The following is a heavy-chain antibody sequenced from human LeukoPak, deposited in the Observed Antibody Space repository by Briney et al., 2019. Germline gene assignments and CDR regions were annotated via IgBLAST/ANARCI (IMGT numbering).Heavy chain of an antibody. V-gene: IGHV4-4*07. Sequence: PSETLSLTCTVSGGSISSYYWSWVRQPAGKGLEWIGRIYTSGSTNYNPSLKSRVTMSVDTSKNQFSLKLSSVTAADTAVYYCARERRDIVVVPAAFNWFDPWGQGTLVTVSS. J-gene: IGHJ5*02. D-gene: IGHD2-2*01. CDR2: IYTSGST. CDR3: ARERRDIVVVPAAFNWFDP. CDR1: GGSISSYY.